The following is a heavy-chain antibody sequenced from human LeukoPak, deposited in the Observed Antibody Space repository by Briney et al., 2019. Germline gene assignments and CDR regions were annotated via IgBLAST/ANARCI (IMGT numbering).Heavy chain of an antibody. D-gene: IGHD5-12*01. CDR2: IKQDGSEK. V-gene: IGHV3-7*03. J-gene: IGHJ4*02. CDR3: ARDGSGDEFFDY. CDR1: GFTFSSYW. Sequence: GGSLRLSCAASGFTFSSYWMSWVRQAPGKGLEWVANIKQDGSEKYYVDSVKGRFTISRDDAKNSLFLQMNSLRAEDTAVYYCARDGSGDEFFDYWGRGTLVTVSS.